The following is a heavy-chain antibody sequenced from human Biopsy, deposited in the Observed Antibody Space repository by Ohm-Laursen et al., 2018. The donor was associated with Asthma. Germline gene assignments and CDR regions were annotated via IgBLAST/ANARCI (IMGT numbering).Heavy chain of an antibody. CDR3: ARGDSSNWSHYYFDY. V-gene: IGHV3-53*01. CDR2: IYSGGTS. D-gene: IGHD3-22*01. Sequence: SLRLSCAASGFAVSRDYMFWVRQAPGEGLEWVSVIYSGGTSHTADSVRGRSTISRDYSKNTLYLQMHSLRAEDTAVYYCARGDSSNWSHYYFDYWGQGTLVTVSS. CDR1: GFAVSRDY. J-gene: IGHJ4*02.